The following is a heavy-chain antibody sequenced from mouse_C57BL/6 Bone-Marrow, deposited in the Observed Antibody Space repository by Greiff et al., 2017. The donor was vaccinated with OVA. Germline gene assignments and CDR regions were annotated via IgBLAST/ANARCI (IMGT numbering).Heavy chain of an antibody. Sequence: EVHLVESGGDLVKPGGSLKLSCAASGFTFSSYGMSWVRQTPDKRLEWVATISSGGSYTYYPDSVKGRFTISRDNAKNTLYLQMSSLKSEDTAMYYCARRTSLITTVEDYYAMDYWGQGTSVTVSS. V-gene: IGHV5-6*01. D-gene: IGHD1-1*01. CDR2: ISSGGSYT. CDR3: ARRTSLITTVEDYYAMDY. CDR1: GFTFSSYG. J-gene: IGHJ4*01.